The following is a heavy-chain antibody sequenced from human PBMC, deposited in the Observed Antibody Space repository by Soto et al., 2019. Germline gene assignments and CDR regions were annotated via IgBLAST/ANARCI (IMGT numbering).Heavy chain of an antibody. V-gene: IGHV4-31*11. Sequence: QVQLHESGPGLVKPSQTLSLTCAVSGGSISSGGYYWSWIRQHPGKGLEWIGYIYYSGSTYYNPSLKSRIRMSVATSKNQFSLNLSSVTAADTAVYYCARVEDSGSHRIDFWGQGTLVTVSS. D-gene: IGHD1-26*01. CDR1: GGSISSGGYY. J-gene: IGHJ4*02. CDR3: ARVEDSGSHRIDF. CDR2: IYYSGST.